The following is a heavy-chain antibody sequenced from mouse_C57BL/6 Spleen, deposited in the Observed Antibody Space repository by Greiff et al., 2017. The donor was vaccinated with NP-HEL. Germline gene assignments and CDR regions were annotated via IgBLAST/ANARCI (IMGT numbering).Heavy chain of an antibody. CDR3: AREGEITTVVDY. CDR1: GYTFTSYW. D-gene: IGHD1-1*01. Sequence: VQLQQPGAELVRPGTSVPLSCPASGYTFTSYWMHWVKQRPGQGLEWIGVIDPSDSYTNSNQKFKGKATLTVDTSSSTAYMQLSSLTSEDSAVYYCAREGEITTVVDYWGQGTTLTVSS. V-gene: IGHV1-59*01. J-gene: IGHJ2*01. CDR2: IDPSDSYT.